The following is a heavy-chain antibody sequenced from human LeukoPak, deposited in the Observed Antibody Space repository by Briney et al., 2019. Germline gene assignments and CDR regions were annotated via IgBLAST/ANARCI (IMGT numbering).Heavy chain of an antibody. CDR2: IYYSGST. CDR1: GGSISSYY. Sequence: SETLSLTCTVSGGSISSYYWSWIRQPPGKGLEWIGHIYYSGSTTYNPSLKSRVTISVDTSKNQFSLKLSSVTAADTAVYYCAREIQRDFDYWGQGTLVTVSS. V-gene: IGHV4-59*12. D-gene: IGHD6-25*01. CDR3: AREIQRDFDY. J-gene: IGHJ4*02.